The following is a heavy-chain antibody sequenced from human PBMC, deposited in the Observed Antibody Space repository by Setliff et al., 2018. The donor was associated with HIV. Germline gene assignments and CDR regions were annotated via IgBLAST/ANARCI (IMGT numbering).Heavy chain of an antibody. CDR2: MNPNSGDT. J-gene: IGHJ6*03. D-gene: IGHD2-2*01. CDR1: GYTFTSCD. CDR3: ARWVPYWSTTSRYHWLFHYMDV. V-gene: IGHV1-8*02. Sequence: ASVKVSCKASGYTFTSCDIHWVRQATGQGLEWIGWMNPNSGDTGYAQKFQGRVSMTRNTSTGTAYMELSSLRSEDTAVYYCARWVPYWSTTSRYHWLFHYMDVWGKGTTVTVSS.